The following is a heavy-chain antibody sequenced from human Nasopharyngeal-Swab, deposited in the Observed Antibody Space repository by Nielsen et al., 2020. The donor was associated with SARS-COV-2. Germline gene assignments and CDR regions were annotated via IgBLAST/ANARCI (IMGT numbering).Heavy chain of an antibody. CDR3: ARDGFGESPYYYYYGMDV. D-gene: IGHD3-10*01. CDR1: GFTFSNYS. CDR2: FSSSTSYI. V-gene: IGHV3-21*01. Sequence: GGSLRLSCAASGFTFSNYSMNWVRQAPGKGLEWVSSFSSSTSYIYYADSVKGRFTISRDNAKNSLYLQMNSLRAEDTAVYYCARDGFGESPYYYYYGMDVWGQGTTVTVSS. J-gene: IGHJ6*02.